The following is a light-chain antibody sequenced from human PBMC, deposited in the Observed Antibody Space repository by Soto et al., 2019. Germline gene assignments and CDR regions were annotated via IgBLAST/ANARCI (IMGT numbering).Light chain of an antibody. J-gene: IGKJ1*01. CDR1: PSRSSSY. V-gene: IGKV3-20*01. Sequence: ENVFTQSPGPPSLSSGGKATLPFRASPSRSSSYLACYQQTTGQAPRLLIYGASSRATGIPDRFSGSGSGTDFTLTISRLEPEDFAVYYCQQYGSSPRTFGQGTKVDIK. CDR3: QQYGSSPRT. CDR2: GAS.